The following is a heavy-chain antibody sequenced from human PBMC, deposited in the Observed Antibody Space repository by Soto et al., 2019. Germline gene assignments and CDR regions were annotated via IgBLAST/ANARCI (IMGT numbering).Heavy chain of an antibody. CDR3: ARAHDFWGGRQQPIDS. V-gene: IGHV4-59*11. CDR1: GVSLTSHY. Sequence: TLSLTCRVSGVSLTSHYWTWIRQSPGKGLEWIGYIYYSGSTNYSPSLKSRLTMSIDTPSNQFSLKLSSVTAADTAVYYCARAHDFWGGRQQPIDSWGQGTLVTVSS. J-gene: IGHJ4*02. CDR2: IYYSGST. D-gene: IGHD3-3*01.